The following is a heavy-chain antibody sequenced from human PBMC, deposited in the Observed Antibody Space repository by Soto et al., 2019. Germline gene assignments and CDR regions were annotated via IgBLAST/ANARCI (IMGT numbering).Heavy chain of an antibody. V-gene: IGHV4-59*01. CDR1: GGSISSYY. J-gene: IGHJ3*02. D-gene: IGHD3-10*01. Sequence: SETLSLTCTVSGGSISSYYWSWIRQPPGKGLEWIGYIYYSGSTNYNPSLKSRVTISVDTSKNQFSLKLSSVTAADTAVYYCARDSKMVRGVYSDAFDIWGQGTMVTVSS. CDR3: ARDSKMVRGVYSDAFDI. CDR2: IYYSGST.